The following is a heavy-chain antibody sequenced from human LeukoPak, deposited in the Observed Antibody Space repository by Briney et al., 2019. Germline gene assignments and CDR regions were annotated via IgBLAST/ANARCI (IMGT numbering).Heavy chain of an antibody. J-gene: IGHJ4*02. Sequence: PGGSLSLSCAASGFTFSDYYMSWIRQAPGKGLEWVSYICDSGRTIYYADSVKGRFTISRDNAKNSLYLQMSGLRAEDTAVYYCARVDGSSSCPDYWGQGILVTVSS. V-gene: IGHV3-11*04. D-gene: IGHD6-13*01. CDR1: GFTFSDYY. CDR3: ARVDGSSSCPDY. CDR2: ICDSGRTI.